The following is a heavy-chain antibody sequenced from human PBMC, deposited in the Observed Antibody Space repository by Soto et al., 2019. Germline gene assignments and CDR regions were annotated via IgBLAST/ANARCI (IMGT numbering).Heavy chain of an antibody. Sequence: VSGPTLVNPTQTLTLTCTFSGFSLSTSGVGVGWIRQPPGKALEWLALIYWDDDKRYSPSLKSRLTITKNTSKNQVVLTISNMDPVDTASYYCARGAGYSSGSDAFDIWGQGTMVTVS. CDR3: ARGAGYSSGSDAFDI. V-gene: IGHV2-5*02. CDR2: IYWDDDK. D-gene: IGHD6-19*01. CDR1: GFSLSTSGVG. J-gene: IGHJ3*02.